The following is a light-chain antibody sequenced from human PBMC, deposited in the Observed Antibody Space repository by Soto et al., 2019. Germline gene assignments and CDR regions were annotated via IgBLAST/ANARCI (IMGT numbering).Light chain of an antibody. CDR2: GAS. CDR3: QQGHNWPLT. CDR1: QSISSE. Sequence: EIVMTQSPATLSVSPGERATLSCRASQSISSELAWYQQRPGQPPRHLIYGASTRATGVPDRFTGSGSGSDFTLTISGLQSEDFAVYYCQQGHNWPLTFGQGTRLEI. V-gene: IGKV3-15*01. J-gene: IGKJ2*01.